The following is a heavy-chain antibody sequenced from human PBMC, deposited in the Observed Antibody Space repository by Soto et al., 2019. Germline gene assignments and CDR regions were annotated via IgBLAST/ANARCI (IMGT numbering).Heavy chain of an antibody. CDR2: IIPIFGTA. D-gene: IGHD2-2*01. J-gene: IGHJ5*02. CDR1: GGTFSSYA. V-gene: IGHV1-69*13. Sequence: SVKVSCKASGGTFSSYAISCVRQAPGQGLEWMGGIIPIFGTANYAQKFQGRVTITADESTSTAYMELSSLRSEDTAVYYYARERIEDIVVVPAALRVEDWFDPWGQGTLVTVSS. CDR3: ARERIEDIVVVPAALRVEDWFDP.